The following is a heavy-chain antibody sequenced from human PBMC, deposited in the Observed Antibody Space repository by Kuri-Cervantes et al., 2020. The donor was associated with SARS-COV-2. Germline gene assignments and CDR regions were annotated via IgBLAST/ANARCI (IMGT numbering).Heavy chain of an antibody. CDR1: GYTLTELS. J-gene: IGHJ4*02. V-gene: IGHV1-24*01. CDR2: FDPEDGET. Sequence: ASVKVSCKVSGYTLTELSMHWVRQAPGKGLEWMGGFDPEDGETIYAQKFQGRVTMTEDTSTDTAYMELSSLRSEDTAVYYCARIATGSSSLLFDYWGQGTLVTVSS. D-gene: IGHD6-13*01. CDR3: ARIATGSSSLLFDY.